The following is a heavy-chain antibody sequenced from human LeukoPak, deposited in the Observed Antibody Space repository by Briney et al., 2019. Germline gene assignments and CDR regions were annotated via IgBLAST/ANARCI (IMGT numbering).Heavy chain of an antibody. V-gene: IGHV1-8*02. J-gene: IGHJ4*02. CDR2: MNPNSGNT. CDR1: GGTFSSYA. Sequence: GASVKVSCKASGGTFSSYAINWVRQATGQGLEWMGWMNPNSGNTGYAQKFQGRVTMTRNTSISTAYMELSSLRSEDTAVYYCARGRTGAPDYWGQGTLVTVSS. CDR3: ARGRTGAPDY. D-gene: IGHD1-1*01.